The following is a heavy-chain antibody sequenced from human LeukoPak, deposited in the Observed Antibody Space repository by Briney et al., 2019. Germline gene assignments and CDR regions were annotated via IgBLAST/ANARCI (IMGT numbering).Heavy chain of an antibody. CDR3: ARSSSSWQTWFDP. CDR2: IYTSGST. CDR1: GGSTRSSSVY. J-gene: IGHJ5*02. D-gene: IGHD6-13*01. Sequence: SETLSLTCTVSGGSTRSSSVYWGWIRQPPGMGLEWIGSIYTSGSTNYNPSLKSRVTMSVDTSKNQFSLKLSSVTAADTAVYYCARSSSSWQTWFDPWGQGTLVTVSS. V-gene: IGHV4-39*07.